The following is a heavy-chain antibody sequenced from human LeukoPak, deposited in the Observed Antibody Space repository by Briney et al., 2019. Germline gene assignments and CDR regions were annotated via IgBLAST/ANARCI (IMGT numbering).Heavy chain of an antibody. D-gene: IGHD3-22*01. CDR2: INPSGGST. CDR1: GYTFTSYY. J-gene: IGHJ5*02. V-gene: IGHV1-46*01. CDR3: ARNDYYDSRGYYSGPRNWFDP. Sequence: ASVKVSCKASGYTFTSYYMHWVRQAPGQGLEWTGIINPSGGSTSYAQKFQGRVTMTRDTSTSTVYMELSSLRSEDTAVYYCARNDYYDSRGYYSGPRNWFDPWGQGTLVTVSS.